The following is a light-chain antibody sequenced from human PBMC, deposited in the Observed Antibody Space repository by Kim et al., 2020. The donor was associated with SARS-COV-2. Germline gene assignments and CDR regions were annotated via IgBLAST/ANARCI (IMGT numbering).Light chain of an antibody. J-gene: IGLJ2*01. CDR1: ISNIGSKT. Sequence: GHRVPVSCSGSISNIGSKTVTWYQLLPGPAPKLRIYNNNQRPSGVPDRFSGSKSGTSASLAISGLQSEDEADYYCAAWDDRLNEGVFGGGTQLTVL. CDR3: AAWDDRLNEGV. V-gene: IGLV1-44*01. CDR2: NNN.